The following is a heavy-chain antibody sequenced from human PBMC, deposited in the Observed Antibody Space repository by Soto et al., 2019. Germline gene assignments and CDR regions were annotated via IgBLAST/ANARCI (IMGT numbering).Heavy chain of an antibody. CDR3: AILNYFDP. Sequence: GESLKISCQASGYSFGIYSISWVRQVPGKGLEWVGKIEPSDSSTIYSPSFQGHVTISVDKSINTAYLQRRSLRASDTAMYFCAILNYFDPWGQGSLVTVSS. CDR2: IEPSDSST. V-gene: IGHV5-10-1*01. D-gene: IGHD4-4*01. J-gene: IGHJ5*02. CDR1: GYSFGIYS.